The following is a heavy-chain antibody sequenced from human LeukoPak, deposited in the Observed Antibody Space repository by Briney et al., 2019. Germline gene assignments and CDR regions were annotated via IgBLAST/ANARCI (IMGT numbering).Heavy chain of an antibody. CDR2: ISPSGGST. V-gene: IGHV1-46*01. D-gene: IGHD2/OR15-2a*01. CDR1: GYTFTSYY. J-gene: IGHJ4*02. Sequence: ASVKVSCKASGYTFTSYYMHWVRQAPGQGLEWMGIISPSGGSTSYAQKFQGRITMTRDTSTSTVYMELSSLRSEDTAVYYCASGGVLYYFDYWGQGTLVTVSS. CDR3: ASGGVLYYFDY.